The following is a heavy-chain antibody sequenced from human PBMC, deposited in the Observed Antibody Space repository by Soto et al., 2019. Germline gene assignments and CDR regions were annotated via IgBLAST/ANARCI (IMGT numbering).Heavy chain of an antibody. CDR3: ARGWYYYYYMDV. V-gene: IGHV4-59*08. J-gene: IGHJ6*03. Sequence: PSETLSLTCTVSGGSICSYYGSWIRQPPGKGLEWIGYIYYSGSTNYNPSLKSRVTISVDTSKNQFSLKLSSVTAADTAVYYCARGWYYYYYMDVWGKGTTVTVSS. CDR2: IYYSGST. CDR1: GGSICSYY.